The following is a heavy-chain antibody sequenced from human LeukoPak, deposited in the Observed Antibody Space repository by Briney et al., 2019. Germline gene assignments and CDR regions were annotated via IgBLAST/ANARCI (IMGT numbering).Heavy chain of an antibody. CDR3: ASFYPRYSYGRPAFDI. V-gene: IGHV3-48*01. CDR2: ISSSSSTI. J-gene: IGHJ3*02. Sequence: LGXXLRLSCAASGFTFSSYSMNWVRQAPGKGLEWVSYISSSSSTIYYADSVKGRFPISRHNAKNSLYLQMYSLRAEDTAVYYCASFYPRYSYGRPAFDIWGQGTMVTVSS. D-gene: IGHD5-18*01. CDR1: GFTFSSYS.